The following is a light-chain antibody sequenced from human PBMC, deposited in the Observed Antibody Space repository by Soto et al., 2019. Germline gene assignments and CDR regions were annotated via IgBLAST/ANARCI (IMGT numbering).Light chain of an antibody. CDR2: GAS. CDR1: QSVSSNY. Sequence: EIVLTQSPGTLSLSPGERDTISCRASQSVSSNYLAWYQQKPGQAPRLLIYGASSRATGIPDRFSGSGSGTHFTLTISTLEPEDFAVYYCQQYGSSRTFGQGTKVEIK. J-gene: IGKJ1*01. CDR3: QQYGSSRT. V-gene: IGKV3-20*01.